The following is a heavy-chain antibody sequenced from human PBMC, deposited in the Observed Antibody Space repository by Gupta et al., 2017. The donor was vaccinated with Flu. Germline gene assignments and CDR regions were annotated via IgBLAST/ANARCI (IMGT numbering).Heavy chain of an antibody. Sequence: EVQLVESGGGLVQPGGSLRLSCAASGFTFSTYWMHWVRQAPGKGLVWVSRKGDDGSSKGYADSVRGRFIGSRDNAKNTLYLQMDSLRADETAVYYCVRGGVRTGTPVPVDGGGQGTLVTVSS. CDR1: GFTFSTYW. V-gene: IGHV3-74*01. D-gene: IGHD1-1*01. CDR3: VRGGVRTGTPVPVDG. CDR2: KGDDGSSK. J-gene: IGHJ4*02.